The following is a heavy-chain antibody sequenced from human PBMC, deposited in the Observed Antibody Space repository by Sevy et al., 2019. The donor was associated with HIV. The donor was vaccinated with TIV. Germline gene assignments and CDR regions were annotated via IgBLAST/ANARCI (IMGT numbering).Heavy chain of an antibody. CDR1: GFTFSSYG. CDR3: AKGGYSSSTSDS. Sequence: GGSLRLSCAASGFTFSSYGMHWVRQAPGKGLEWVAFIRYDGSNKYYADSVKGRFTISRDNSKNKLYLQMNSLRPEDTAVYFCAKGGYSSSTSDSWGQGTLVTVSS. V-gene: IGHV3-30*02. D-gene: IGHD6-13*01. J-gene: IGHJ4*02. CDR2: IRYDGSNK.